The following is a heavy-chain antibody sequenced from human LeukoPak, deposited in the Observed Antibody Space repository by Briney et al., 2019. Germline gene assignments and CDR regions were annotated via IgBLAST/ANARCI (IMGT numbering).Heavy chain of an antibody. CDR3: ARAGSRATNDAFDI. CDR1: GGSISSGGYS. J-gene: IGHJ3*02. V-gene: IGHV4-30-2*01. D-gene: IGHD1-26*01. CDR2: IYHSGST. Sequence: KPSQTLSLTCAVSGGSISSGGYSWSWIRQPPGKGLEWIGYIYHSGSTYYNPSLKSRVTISVDRSKNQFSLKLSSVTAADTAVYYCARAGSRATNDAFDIWAKGQWSPSLQ.